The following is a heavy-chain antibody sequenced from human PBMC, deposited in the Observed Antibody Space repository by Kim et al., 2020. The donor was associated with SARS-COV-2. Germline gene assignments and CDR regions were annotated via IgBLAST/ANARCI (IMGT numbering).Heavy chain of an antibody. J-gene: IGHJ4*02. Sequence: TINSADSMKGRSTNTRANAKNSLYLQMNSLRAEDTAVYYCAREWEQYGDYWGQGTLVTVSS. D-gene: IGHD1-26*01. CDR2: TI. V-gene: IGHV3-48*03. CDR3: AREWEQYGDY.